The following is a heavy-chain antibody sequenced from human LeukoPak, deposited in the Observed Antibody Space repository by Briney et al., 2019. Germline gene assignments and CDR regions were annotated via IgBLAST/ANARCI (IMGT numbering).Heavy chain of an antibody. J-gene: IGHJ4*02. V-gene: IGHV3-23*01. CDR1: GFTFSSYA. Sequence: GGSLRLSCAASGFTFSSYAMSWVRQAPGKGLEWVSTISGSGGSTYYTDSVKGRFTISRDNSKNSLYLQMNSLRAEDTAVYYCARNLPAADYWGQGTLVTVSS. D-gene: IGHD2-2*01. CDR2: ISGSGGST. CDR3: ARNLPAADY.